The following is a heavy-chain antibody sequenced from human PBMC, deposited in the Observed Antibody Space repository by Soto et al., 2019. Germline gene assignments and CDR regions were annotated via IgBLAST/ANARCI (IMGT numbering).Heavy chain of an antibody. V-gene: IGHV4-59*01. D-gene: IGHD3-3*01. CDR3: ASQAPFGVVKSLAN. CDR1: GDSISSYF. J-gene: IGHJ4*02. Sequence: SETLSLTCTVSGDSISSYFWSWIRKPPGKGLEWIGYIYHTGSTNYSPSLKSRVTMSLDTSKNQFSLKLSSVTAADTAVYYCASQAPFGVVKSLANWGRGALVTVSS. CDR2: IYHTGST.